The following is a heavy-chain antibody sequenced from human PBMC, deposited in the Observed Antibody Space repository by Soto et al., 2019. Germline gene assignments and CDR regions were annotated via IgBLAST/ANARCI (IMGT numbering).Heavy chain of an antibody. D-gene: IGHD3-10*01. CDR3: ARGPYYGPADGMDV. V-gene: IGHV1-2*02. J-gene: IGHJ6*02. Sequence: ASVKVSCKASGYTFSDYYIHWVRQAPGQGLEWMGWISPRSGSANFAQSFQGRVSMARDTSITTAYMELRRLKSDDTAVYYCARGPYYGPADGMDVWGQGTTVTVSS. CDR1: GYTFSDYY. CDR2: ISPRSGSA.